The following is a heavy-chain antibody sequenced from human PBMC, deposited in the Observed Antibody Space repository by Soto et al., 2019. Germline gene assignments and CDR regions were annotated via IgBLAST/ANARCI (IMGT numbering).Heavy chain of an antibody. CDR3: ARDRVSLTTGDGTFDI. V-gene: IGHV4-59*01. D-gene: IGHD4-17*01. Sequence: SETLSLTCTVSGGSFSTYYWTWIRQPPGKGLEWVGYVSYSGTTNYSPSLKNRVTISLDTSKNEFSLKLRSATAADTAVYYCARDRVSLTTGDGTFDIWGPGTMVTVSS. J-gene: IGHJ3*02. CDR2: VSYSGTT. CDR1: GGSFSTYY.